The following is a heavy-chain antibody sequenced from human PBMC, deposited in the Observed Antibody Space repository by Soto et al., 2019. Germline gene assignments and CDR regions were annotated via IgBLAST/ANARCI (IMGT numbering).Heavy chain of an antibody. J-gene: IGHJ4*02. CDR3: TRADPDASVGY. V-gene: IGHV4-59*01. D-gene: IGHD2-15*01. Sequence: SETLSLTCTVSGGSMSSYYWTWLRQSPGRVLEWIGYISYSGSTYYNPSLKSRATISADTSKNQFSLRMNSMIAADTAVYYCTRADPDASVGYWGQGTLVTVSS. CDR1: GGSMSSYY. CDR2: ISYSGST.